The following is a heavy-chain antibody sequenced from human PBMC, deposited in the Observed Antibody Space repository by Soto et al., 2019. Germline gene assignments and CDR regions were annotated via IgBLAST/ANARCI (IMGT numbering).Heavy chain of an antibody. Sequence: QLQLQESGPGLVRPSETLSLTCTVSGGSISNSSYYWGWIRQPPGEGLEWIGSIYYGGSTYYNPSLKSRVTISVDTAKNRFSLRRSSVTAADTAVYYCAKHRMTIFGLVTHFFDYWGQGTLVTVSS. CDR1: GGSISNSSYY. J-gene: IGHJ4*01. D-gene: IGHD3-3*01. V-gene: IGHV4-39*01. CDR2: IYYGGST. CDR3: AKHRMTIFGLVTHFFDY.